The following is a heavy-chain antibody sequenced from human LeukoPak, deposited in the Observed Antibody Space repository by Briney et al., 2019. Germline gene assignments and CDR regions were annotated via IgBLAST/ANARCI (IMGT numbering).Heavy chain of an antibody. CDR2: ISAYNGNT. CDR3: ARDLLLPYYYGSGSSPVGY. V-gene: IGHV1-18*01. Sequence: ASVKVSCKASGYTFTSYGISRVRQAPGQGLEWMGWISAYNGNTNYAQKLQGRVTMTTDTSTSTAYMELRSLRSDDTAVYYCARDLLLPYYYGSGSSPVGYWGQGTLVTVSS. D-gene: IGHD3-10*01. CDR1: GYTFTSYG. J-gene: IGHJ4*02.